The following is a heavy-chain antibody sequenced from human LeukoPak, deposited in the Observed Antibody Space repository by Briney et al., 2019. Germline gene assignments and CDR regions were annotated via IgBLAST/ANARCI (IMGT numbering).Heavy chain of an antibody. V-gene: IGHV4-61*01. J-gene: IGHJ3*02. CDR2: IYYSGST. CDR3: ATSLDSSGYWDAFDI. D-gene: IGHD3-22*01. CDR1: GYSISIGYF. Sequence: PSETLSLTCAVSGYSISIGYFWGWIRQPPGKGLEWIGYIYYSGSTNYNPSLKSRVTISVDTSKNQFSLKLSSVTAADTAVYYCATSLDSSGYWDAFDIWGQGTMVTVSS.